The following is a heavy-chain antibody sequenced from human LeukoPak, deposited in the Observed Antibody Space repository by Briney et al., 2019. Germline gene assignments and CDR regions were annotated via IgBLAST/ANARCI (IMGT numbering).Heavy chain of an antibody. D-gene: IGHD2-2*01. CDR3: ARGGAMYCSSTSCSQGAFDI. Sequence: SETLSLTCTVSGGSISSYYWSWIRQPPGKGLEWIGYIYYSGSTNYNPSLKSRVTISVDTSKNQFSLKLSSVTAADTAVYYCARGGAMYCSSTSCSQGAFDIWGQGTMVTVSS. CDR2: IYYSGST. V-gene: IGHV4-59*01. CDR1: GGSISSYY. J-gene: IGHJ3*02.